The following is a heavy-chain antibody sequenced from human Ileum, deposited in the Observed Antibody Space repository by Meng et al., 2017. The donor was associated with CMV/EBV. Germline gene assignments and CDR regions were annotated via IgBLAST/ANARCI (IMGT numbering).Heavy chain of an antibody. CDR1: GGYLSGYY. Sequence: AVSGGYLSGYYWGWIRTPPGKGLEWIGEINQSGSTNYNPSLKSRVAISLGTSGNEFSLKVKSVTAADTAVYYCARGRSIVGATYIDYWGQGTLVTVSS. CDR3: ARGRSIVGATYIDY. V-gene: IGHV4-34*01. CDR2: INQSGST. D-gene: IGHD1-26*01. J-gene: IGHJ4*02.